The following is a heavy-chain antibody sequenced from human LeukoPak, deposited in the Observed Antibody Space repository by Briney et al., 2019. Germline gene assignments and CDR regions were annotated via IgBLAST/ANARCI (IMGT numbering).Heavy chain of an antibody. J-gene: IGHJ4*02. CDR1: GYTFSNYW. CDR2: IYPDDSDT. D-gene: IGHD3-22*01. V-gene: IGHV5-51*01. CDR3: ARSRDSSGYYYLI. Sequence: GESLKISCEASGYTFSNYWIGWVRQMPGKGLEWMGIIYPDDSDTKYSPSFQGQVTISADKSISTAYLQWSSLKASDTARDYCARSRDSSGYYYLIWGQGTLVTVSS.